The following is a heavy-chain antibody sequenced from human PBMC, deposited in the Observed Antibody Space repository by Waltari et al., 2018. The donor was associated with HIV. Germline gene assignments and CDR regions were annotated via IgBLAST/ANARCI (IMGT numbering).Heavy chain of an antibody. V-gene: IGHV3-23*01. CDR2: ITVDHNT. J-gene: IGHJ4*02. Sequence: EVQLLESGGTLAQPGGSLSLSCSASGATLSNPGMTWVRQAPGKGLEWVSTITVDHNTYYADSVKGRFSISRDNSRNLVSLRMNTLKVEDTGMYYCAQDAGRNGYSFFGFWGRGTLVAVSS. D-gene: IGHD3-22*01. CDR1: GATLSNPG. CDR3: AQDAGRNGYSFFGF.